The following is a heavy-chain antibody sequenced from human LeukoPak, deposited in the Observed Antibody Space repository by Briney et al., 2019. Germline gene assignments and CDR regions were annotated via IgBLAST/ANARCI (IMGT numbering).Heavy chain of an antibody. CDR1: GGSISSYY. V-gene: IGHV4-59*01. Sequence: SETLSLTCTVSGGSISSYYWSWIRQPPGKGLELIGYIYDSGSTNYNPSLKSRVTISVDTFENQLSLKLRSVTAADTAVYYCARGPEAFGVLKGAFDIWGQGTVVTVSS. CDR3: ARGPEAFGVLKGAFDI. J-gene: IGHJ3*02. D-gene: IGHD3-3*01. CDR2: IYDSGST.